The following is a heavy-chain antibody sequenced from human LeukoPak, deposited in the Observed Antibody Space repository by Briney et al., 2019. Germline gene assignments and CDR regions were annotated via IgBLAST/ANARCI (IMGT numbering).Heavy chain of an antibody. CDR3: ARNCSSTDCPNPN. D-gene: IGHD2-2*01. CDR1: GFTVSSNY. CDR2: INSDASDT. V-gene: IGHV3-74*01. Sequence: GGSLRLSCAASGFTVSSNYMSWVRQAPGKGLVWISRINSDASDTNYADFVKGRFTISRDNAKNTVYLQINSLRDEDTAVYYWARNCSSTDCPNPNWGQGTLVNVS. J-gene: IGHJ4*02.